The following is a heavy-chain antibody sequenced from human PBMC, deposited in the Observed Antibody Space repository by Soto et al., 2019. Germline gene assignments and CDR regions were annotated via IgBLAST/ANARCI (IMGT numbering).Heavy chain of an antibody. V-gene: IGHV1-18*01. D-gene: IGHD6-19*01. Sequence: QVPLVQSGAEVRKPGASVKVSCKASGYSFLYYAITWVRQAPGQGLEWMGWISPYNANAKYAQRFQGRGTITTDTSSSTACLELKCLTSDDWALYFCAVRGSDTSKALLGWAQGTLVTVSS. CDR3: AVRGSDTSKALLG. CDR1: GYSFLYYA. CDR2: ISPYNANA. J-gene: IGHJ4*02.